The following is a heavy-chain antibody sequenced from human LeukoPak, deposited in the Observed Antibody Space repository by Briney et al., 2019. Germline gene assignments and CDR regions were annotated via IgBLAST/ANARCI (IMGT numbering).Heavy chain of an antibody. CDR3: ARLYYDFGYFDY. V-gene: IGHV4-59*08. J-gene: IGHJ4*02. Sequence: PSETLSLTCTVSGGSISSYYWSWIRQPPVKGLEWIGYIYYSGSTNYNPSLKSRVTISVDTSKNQFSLKLSSVTAADTAVYYCARLYYDFGYFDYWGQGTLVTVSS. CDR1: GGSISSYY. D-gene: IGHD3-3*01. CDR2: IYYSGST.